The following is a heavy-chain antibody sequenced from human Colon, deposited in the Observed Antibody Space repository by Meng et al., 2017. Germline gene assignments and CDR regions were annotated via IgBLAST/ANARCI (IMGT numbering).Heavy chain of an antibody. V-gene: IGHV3-21*01. CDR1: GFTFSSYS. D-gene: IGHD1-26*01. Sequence: GESLKISCAASGFTFSSYSMNWVRQAPGKGLEWVSSIRSSSSYIYYADSVKGRFTISRDNAKNSLYLQMNSLRAEDTAVYYCARDPRLGGSSDYWGQGTLVTVSS. CDR3: ARDPRLGGSSDY. J-gene: IGHJ4*02. CDR2: IRSSSSYI.